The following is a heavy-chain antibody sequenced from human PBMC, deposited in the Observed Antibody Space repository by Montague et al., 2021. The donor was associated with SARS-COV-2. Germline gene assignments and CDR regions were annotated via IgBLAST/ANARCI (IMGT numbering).Heavy chain of an antibody. V-gene: IGHV3-21*01. D-gene: IGHD6-13*01. CDR1: GFTFSSYS. CDR3: ARDQQLVLGYYYGMDV. Sequence: SLRLSCAASGFTFSSYSMNWVRQAPGKGLEWVSSISSSSSYIYYADSVKGRFTISRDNAKNSLYLRMNSLRAEDTAVYYCARDQQLVLGYYYGMDVWGQGTTVTVSS. CDR2: ISSSSSYI. J-gene: IGHJ6*02.